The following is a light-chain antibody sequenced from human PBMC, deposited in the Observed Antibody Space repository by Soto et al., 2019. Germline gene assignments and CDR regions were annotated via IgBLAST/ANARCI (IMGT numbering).Light chain of an antibody. Sequence: DIQMTQSPSTLSASMGDRVTITCRASQSISRSLAWYQQKPWKAPNLLIYDVSSLESGVPSRFSGSGFGTEFTLTISILQPDDFATYYCQQYNIYLFTFGPGTTVDIK. J-gene: IGKJ3*01. CDR3: QQYNIYLFT. V-gene: IGKV1-5*01. CDR1: QSISRS. CDR2: DVS.